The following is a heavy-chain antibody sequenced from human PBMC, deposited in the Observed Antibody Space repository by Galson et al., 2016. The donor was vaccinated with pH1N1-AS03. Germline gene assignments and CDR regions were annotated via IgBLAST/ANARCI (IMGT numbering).Heavy chain of an antibody. CDR3: ARGRLGHIVGATGSFDF. Sequence: SVKVSCKASGYTVTNYLIGWVRQAHGQGLEWMGWVSPSNGNTNYAQKFRGRVTMTIDTSTTTAYMNLRSLISDDTAVYYCARGRLGHIVGATGSFDFWGQGTLVTVSS. D-gene: IGHD1-26*01. V-gene: IGHV1-18*01. CDR1: GYTVTNYL. J-gene: IGHJ4*02. CDR2: VSPSNGNT.